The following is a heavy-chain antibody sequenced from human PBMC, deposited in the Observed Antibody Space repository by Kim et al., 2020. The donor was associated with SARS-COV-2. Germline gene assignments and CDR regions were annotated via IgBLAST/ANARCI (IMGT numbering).Heavy chain of an antibody. Sequence: SETLSLTCTVSGGSISSYYWSWIRQPPGKGLEWIGYIYYSGSTNYNPSLKSRVTISVDTSKNQFSPQLSSVTAADTAVYYCARSGIASWFGRTAFDIWG. CDR3: ARSGIASWFGRTAFDI. D-gene: IGHD3-10*01. CDR2: IYYSGST. J-gene: IGHJ3*02. V-gene: IGHV4-59*01. CDR1: GGSISSYY.